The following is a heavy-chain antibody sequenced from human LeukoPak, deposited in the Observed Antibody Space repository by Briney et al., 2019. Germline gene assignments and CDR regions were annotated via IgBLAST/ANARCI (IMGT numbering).Heavy chain of an antibody. V-gene: IGHV4-4*07. CDR2: IYTSGST. CDR3: ARDITMVRGVMADAFDI. Sequence: SETLSLTCTVSGGSISSYYWSWIRQPPGKGLEWIGRIYTSGSTNYNPSLKSRVTMSVDTSKNQYSLKLSSVTAADTAVYYCARDITMVRGVMADAFDIWGQGTMVTVSS. J-gene: IGHJ3*02. D-gene: IGHD3-10*01. CDR1: GGSISSYY.